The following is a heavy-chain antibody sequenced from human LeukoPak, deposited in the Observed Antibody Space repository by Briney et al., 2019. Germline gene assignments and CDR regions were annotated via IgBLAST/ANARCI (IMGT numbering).Heavy chain of an antibody. CDR3: VRSYRDLTGYYNHFDY. D-gene: IGHD3-9*01. CDR1: GFTFSSYW. J-gene: IGHJ4*02. Sequence: GGSLRLSCAASGFTFSSYWMSWVRQAPGKGLEWVANIKQDGSEKYYVDSVKGRFTISRDNAKNTLYLQMNSLRPEGTAVYYCVRSYRDLTGYYNHFDYWGQGNLVTVSS. CDR2: IKQDGSEK. V-gene: IGHV3-7*01.